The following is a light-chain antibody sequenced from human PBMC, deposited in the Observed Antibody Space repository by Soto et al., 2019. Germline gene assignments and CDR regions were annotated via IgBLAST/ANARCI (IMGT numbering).Light chain of an antibody. V-gene: IGKV1-5*01. CDR2: DAS. Sequence: GERVTNTCRASQSISSWLAWYQQKAGKAPKLLIYDASSLESGVPSRFNGSGSGTEFTLTISSLQPDDFATYYCQQYDNYPLTFAGLTTADI. J-gene: IGKJ4*01. CDR1: QSISSW. CDR3: QQYDNYPLT.